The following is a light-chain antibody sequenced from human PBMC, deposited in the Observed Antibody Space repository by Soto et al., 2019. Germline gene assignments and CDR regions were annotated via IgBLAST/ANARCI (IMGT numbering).Light chain of an antibody. J-gene: IGKJ2*01. CDR2: DAS. Sequence: EIVLTQSPGTLSLSPGERATLSCRASQSVSSSYLAWYQQKPGQAPRLLIFDASTRATSIPDRFSGSGSGTDFILTISRLEPDDFAVYYCHQYGSSPRTFGQGTKLEIK. CDR3: HQYGSSPRT. CDR1: QSVSSSY. V-gene: IGKV3-20*01.